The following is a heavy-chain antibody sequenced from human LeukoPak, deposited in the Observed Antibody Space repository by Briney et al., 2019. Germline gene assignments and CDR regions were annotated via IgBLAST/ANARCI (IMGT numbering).Heavy chain of an antibody. D-gene: IGHD1-26*01. CDR2: IYYSGST. J-gene: IGHJ4*02. Sequence: PSQTLSLTCTVSGGSISSGGYYWSWIRQHPGKGLEWIGYIYYSGSTYYNPSLKSRVTISVDTSENQFSLKLTSVTAADTAVYYCARDSGSYYGPFDYWGQGTLVTVSS. CDR1: GGSISSGGYY. V-gene: IGHV4-31*03. CDR3: ARDSGSYYGPFDY.